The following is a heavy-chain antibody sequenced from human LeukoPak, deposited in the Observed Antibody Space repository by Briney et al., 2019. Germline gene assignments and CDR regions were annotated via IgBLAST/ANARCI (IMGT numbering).Heavy chain of an antibody. CDR1: GGSISSSSYY. Sequence: SSETLSLTRTASGGSISSSSYYWGWIRQPPGKGLEWIGSIYYSGSTYYNPSLKSRATISVDTSKNQFSLKLSSVTAADTAVYYCARRGGGSYYGLDYWGQGTLVTVSS. J-gene: IGHJ4*02. CDR2: IYYSGST. CDR3: ARRGGGSYYGLDY. V-gene: IGHV4-39*01. D-gene: IGHD1-26*01.